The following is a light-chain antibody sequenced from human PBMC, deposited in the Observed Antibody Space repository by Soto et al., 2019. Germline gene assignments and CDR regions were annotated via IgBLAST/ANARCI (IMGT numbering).Light chain of an antibody. V-gene: IGLV1-51*01. J-gene: IGLJ2*01. Sequence: QAVVTQPPSVSAAPGQKVTISCSGSTSNIGSSYVSWYQQFPGTAPKLLIYDNNKRPSEIPDRFSGSKSGTSATLDITGLQTGDEADYCCGTWDRSLTAGVFGGGTKLTVL. CDR3: GTWDRSLTAGV. CDR1: TSNIGSSY. CDR2: DNN.